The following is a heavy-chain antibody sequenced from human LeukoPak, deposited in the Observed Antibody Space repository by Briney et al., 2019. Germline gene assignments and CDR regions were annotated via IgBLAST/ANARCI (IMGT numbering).Heavy chain of an antibody. CDR2: IRGNGGNT. V-gene: IGHV3-23*01. CDR3: AKALRAAPGTTPGDY. CDR1: GFTFSNYA. Sequence: GGSLRLSCAASGFTFSNYAMTWVRQAPGKGLEWVSSIRGNGGNTYYADSVKGRFTNFRDNSKNTLYLQMNSLRVEGTAIYYCAKALRAAPGTTPGDYWGQGTLVTVSS. J-gene: IGHJ4*02. D-gene: IGHD6-13*01.